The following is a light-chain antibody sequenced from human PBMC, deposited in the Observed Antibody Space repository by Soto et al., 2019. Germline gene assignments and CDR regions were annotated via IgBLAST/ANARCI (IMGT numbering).Light chain of an antibody. CDR2: DVR. J-gene: IGLJ1*01. CDR3: CSYTRSGTLI. Sequence: QPVLTQPASVSGSPGQSITISCVGTSGDSGDYNYVSWYQQHPGKVPKVIIYDVRNRPSGVSYRFSGTKSGNTASLTVSGLQAEDEADYYCCSYTRSGTLIFGTGTKLTVL. V-gene: IGLV2-14*01. CDR1: SGDSGDYNY.